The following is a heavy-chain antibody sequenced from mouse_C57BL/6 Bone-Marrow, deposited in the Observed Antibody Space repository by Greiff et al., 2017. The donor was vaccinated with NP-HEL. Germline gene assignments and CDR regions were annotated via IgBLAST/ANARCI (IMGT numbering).Heavy chain of an antibody. V-gene: IGHV1-63*01. CDR2: IYPGGGYT. D-gene: IGHD1-1*01. CDR1: GYTFTNYW. J-gene: IGHJ4*01. Sequence: VQLQESGAELVRPGTSVKMSCKASGYTFTNYWIGWAKQRPGHGLEWIGDIYPGGGYTNYNEKFKGKATLTADKSSSTAYMQFSSLTSEDSDIYYCARGGSSPYYYAMDYWGQGTSVTVSS. CDR3: ARGGSSPYYYAMDY.